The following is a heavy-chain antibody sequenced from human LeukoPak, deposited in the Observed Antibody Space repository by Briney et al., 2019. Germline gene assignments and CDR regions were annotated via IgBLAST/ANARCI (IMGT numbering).Heavy chain of an antibody. CDR1: GFTFSSYG. CDR3: AKSHYGSGSPLGY. J-gene: IGHJ4*02. V-gene: IGHV3-30*18. D-gene: IGHD3-10*01. CDR2: ISDDGSNY. Sequence: PGRSLRLSCAASGFTFSSYGMHWVRQAPGKGLEWMTIISDDGSNYYYADSVRGRFTISRDNSKNTLYLQMNSLRAEDTAVYYCAKSHYGSGSPLGYWGQGTLVTVSS.